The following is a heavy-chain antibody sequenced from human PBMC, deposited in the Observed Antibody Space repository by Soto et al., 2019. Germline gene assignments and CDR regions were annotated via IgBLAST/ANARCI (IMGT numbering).Heavy chain of an antibody. V-gene: IGHV1-2*04. J-gene: IGHJ6*02. D-gene: IGHD2-2*01. CDR2: INPNSGGT. Sequence: ASVKVSCKASGYTFTGYYMHWVRQAPGQGLEWMGWINPNSGGTNYAQKFQGWVTMTRDTSISTAYMELSRLRSDDTAVYYCARVSIVVPAAGGDYYGMDVWGQGTTVTVSS. CDR3: ARVSIVVPAAGGDYYGMDV. CDR1: GYTFTGYY.